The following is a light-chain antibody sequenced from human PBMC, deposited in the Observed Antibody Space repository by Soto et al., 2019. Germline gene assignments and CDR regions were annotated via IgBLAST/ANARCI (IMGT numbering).Light chain of an antibody. V-gene: IGLV1-40*01. CDR2: GNS. CDR3: QSYDSSLSGSV. J-gene: IGLJ2*01. Sequence: QSVLTQPPSASGAPGQRVTISCTGSSSNIGAGYDVHWYQQLPGTAPKLLIYGNSNRPSGFPDRFSGSKSGTSASLAITGLQAEDEADYYCQSYDSSLSGSVFGGGTKLTVL. CDR1: SSNIGAGYD.